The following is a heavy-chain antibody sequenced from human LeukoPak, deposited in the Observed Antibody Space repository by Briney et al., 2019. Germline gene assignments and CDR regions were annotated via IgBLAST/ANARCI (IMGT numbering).Heavy chain of an antibody. Sequence: GSLRLSCAASGFTFSNSWMCWVRQAPGKGLEWVANIKEDGSVKYYVDSVKGRFTISRDNAKNSLYLQMNSLRAEDTAVYYCARGTIAAAGYYYFDYWGQGTQVTVSS. CDR2: IKEDGSVK. D-gene: IGHD6-13*01. J-gene: IGHJ4*02. CDR1: GFTFSNSW. V-gene: IGHV3-7*04. CDR3: ARGTIAAAGYYYFDY.